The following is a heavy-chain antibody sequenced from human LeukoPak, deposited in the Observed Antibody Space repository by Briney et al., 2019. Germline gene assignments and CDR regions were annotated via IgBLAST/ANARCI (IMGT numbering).Heavy chain of an antibody. CDR2: INPNSGGT. D-gene: IGHD3-3*01. J-gene: IGHJ3*02. CDR1: GYTFTGYY. Sequence: SVKVSCKASGYTFTGYYMHWVRQAPGQGLEWMGRINPNSGGTNYAQKFQGRVTMTRDTSISAAYMELSRLRSDDTAVYYCASADTIFGVVIGSGAFDIWGQGTMVTVSS. V-gene: IGHV1-2*06. CDR3: ASADTIFGVVIGSGAFDI.